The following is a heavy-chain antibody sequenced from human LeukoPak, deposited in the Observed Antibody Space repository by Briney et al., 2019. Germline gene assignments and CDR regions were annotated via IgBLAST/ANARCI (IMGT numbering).Heavy chain of an antibody. Sequence: SETLSLTXTVSGGSISSYYWSWIRQPAGKGLEWIGRIYTTGSTNYNPSLKSRVTMSVDTSKNQFSLRLSSVTAADTAVYYCARESCTNGVCYLGWGQGTLVTVSS. CDR2: IYTTGST. J-gene: IGHJ4*02. D-gene: IGHD2-8*01. CDR1: GGSISSYY. CDR3: ARESCTNGVCYLG. V-gene: IGHV4-4*07.